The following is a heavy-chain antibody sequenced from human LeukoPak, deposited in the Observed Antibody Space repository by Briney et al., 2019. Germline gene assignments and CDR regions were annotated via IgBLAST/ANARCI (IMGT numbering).Heavy chain of an antibody. CDR3: ARSPYMYGSVFYLDY. D-gene: IGHD5-18*01. V-gene: IGHV1-46*01. CDR2: INPSGGST. CDR1: GYTFTSYG. J-gene: IGHJ4*02. Sequence: ASVKVSCKASGYTFTSYGISWVRQAPGQGLEWRGIINPSGGSTTYAQKFQGRVTLTRDMSTNTLSLELSSLRSEDTAMYYCARSPYMYGSVFYLDYWGQGTLVTVSS.